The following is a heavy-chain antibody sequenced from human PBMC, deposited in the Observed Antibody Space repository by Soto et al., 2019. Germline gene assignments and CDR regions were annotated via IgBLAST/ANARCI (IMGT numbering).Heavy chain of an antibody. V-gene: IGHV5-51*01. J-gene: IGHJ3*02. D-gene: IGHD3-22*01. Sequence: PGESLKISCKGSGYSFTSYWIGWVRQMPGKGLEWMGIIYPGDSDTRYSPSFQGQVTISADKSISTAYLQWSSLKASDTAMYYCARDARWYYYDSSGPPDAFDIWGQGTMVTVSS. CDR1: GYSFTSYW. CDR3: ARDARWYYYDSSGPPDAFDI. CDR2: IYPGDSDT.